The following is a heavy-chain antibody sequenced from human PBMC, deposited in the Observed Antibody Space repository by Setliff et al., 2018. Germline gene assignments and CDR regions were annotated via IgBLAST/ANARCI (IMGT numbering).Heavy chain of an antibody. V-gene: IGHV3-7*03. Sequence: PGGSLRLSCAASGFTFSGYWMSWVRQAPGKGLEWVANIREDGSEKPYVDSVKGRFSISRDNAVNSLYLQVNSLRAEDTAVYHCARARGAYGYYFDYWGQGALVTVSS. J-gene: IGHJ4*02. D-gene: IGHD4-17*01. CDR2: IREDGSEK. CDR3: ARARGAYGYYFDY. CDR1: GFTFSGYW.